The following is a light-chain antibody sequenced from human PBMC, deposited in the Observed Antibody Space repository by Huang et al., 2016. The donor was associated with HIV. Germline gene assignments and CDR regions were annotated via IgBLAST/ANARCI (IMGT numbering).Light chain of an antibody. J-gene: IGKJ4*01. CDR3: QQRSTWPLT. V-gene: IGKV3-11*01. CDR1: QSINTY. Sequence: EIVLTQSPATLSLSPGERATLSCRARQSINTYLAWYQQKPGQAPRLLIYDASNRATGVPARFSGRGSGTDFTLSINSLEPEDFVTYYCQQRSTWPLTFGGGTKVET. CDR2: DAS.